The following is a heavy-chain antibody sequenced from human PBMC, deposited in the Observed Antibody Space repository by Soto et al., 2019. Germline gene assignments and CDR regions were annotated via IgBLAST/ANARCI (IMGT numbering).Heavy chain of an antibody. J-gene: IGHJ4*02. CDR1: GFTFSSHT. CDR3: VQEGEGFDY. V-gene: IGHV3-21*01. CDR2: IPGSSRDK. D-gene: IGHD3-10*01. Sequence: EVQLVESGGGLVKPGGSLRLSCAASGFTFSSHTMNWVRQAPGKGLEWVSAIPGSSRDKFYADSVKGRFTISRDNAENSLYLQMNSLRAEDTAVYYCVQEGEGFDYWGQGTMVTVSS.